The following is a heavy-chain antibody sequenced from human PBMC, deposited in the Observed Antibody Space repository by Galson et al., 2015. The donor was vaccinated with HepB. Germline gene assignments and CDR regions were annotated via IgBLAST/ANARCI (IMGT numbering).Heavy chain of an antibody. CDR3: ARHYRTTVVTPYGY. J-gene: IGHJ4*02. CDR2: IYYSGST. Sequence: SETLSLTCTVSGGSISSGGYYWSWIRQPPGEGLEWIGSIYYSGSTYYNPSLKSRVTISVETSTNQFSLKLSPVTAADTAVYYCARHYRTTVVTPYGYWGQGTLVTVSS. V-gene: IGHV4-39*01. CDR1: GGSISSGGYY. D-gene: IGHD4-23*01.